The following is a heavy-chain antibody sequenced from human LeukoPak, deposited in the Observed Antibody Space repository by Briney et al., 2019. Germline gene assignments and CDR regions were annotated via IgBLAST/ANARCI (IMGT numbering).Heavy chain of an antibody. CDR3: ARDLYGGTSATLDY. CDR2: INPNSGGT. V-gene: IGHV1-2*02. D-gene: IGHD4-23*01. J-gene: IGHJ4*02. CDR1: GYTFTGYY. Sequence: ALVKVSCKASGYTFTGYYMHWVRQAPGQGLEWMGWINPNSGGTYYAQKFQGRVTMTSDTSISTAYMELSRLRSDNTAVYYCARDLYGGTSATLDYWGQGTLITVSS.